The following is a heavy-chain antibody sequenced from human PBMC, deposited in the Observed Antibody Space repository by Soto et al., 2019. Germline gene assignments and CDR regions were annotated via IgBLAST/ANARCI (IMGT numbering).Heavy chain of an antibody. Sequence: HPGGSLRLSCAASGFTFSSYAMHWVRQAPGKGLEWVAVISYDGSNKYYADSVKGRFTISRDNSKNTLYLQMNSLRAEDTAVYYCARDIGRITMIVVVIRPDIWGQGTMVTVSS. CDR3: ARDIGRITMIVVVIRPDI. CDR2: ISYDGSNK. CDR1: GFTFSSYA. V-gene: IGHV3-30-3*01. D-gene: IGHD3-22*01. J-gene: IGHJ3*02.